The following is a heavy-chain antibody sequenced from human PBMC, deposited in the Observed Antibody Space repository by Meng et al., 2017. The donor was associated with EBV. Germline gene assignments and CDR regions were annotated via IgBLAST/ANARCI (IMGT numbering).Heavy chain of an antibody. CDR2: IYDTGIT. CDR1: GVSVTSGAYH. Sequence: QVQLQDPGPGLVKPSETLSLPCIVSGVSVTSGAYHWSWIRQSPGKGLEWIGYIYDTGITIYNPSLKSRVTISLETSKNQFSLKVNSVTTADTAVYYCAKSRSSTPGIVDDWGQGTLVTVSS. J-gene: IGHJ4*02. V-gene: IGHV4-61*08. D-gene: IGHD2/OR15-2a*01. CDR3: AKSRSSTPGIVDD.